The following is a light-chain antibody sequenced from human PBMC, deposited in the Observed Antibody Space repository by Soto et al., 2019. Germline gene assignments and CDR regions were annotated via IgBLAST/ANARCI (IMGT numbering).Light chain of an antibody. CDR3: QQYNDWPPT. V-gene: IGKV1-39*01. CDR2: AAS. J-gene: IGKJ1*01. Sequence: ETQLTQSPPSLSASVGDRFTITCRASQSIAGHLNWYQQKPGKAPKLLIYAASSLQSGVPARFSGSGSGTEFTLSIGSLQSEDFAVYYCQQYNDWPPTFGQGTTGDIK. CDR1: QSIAGH.